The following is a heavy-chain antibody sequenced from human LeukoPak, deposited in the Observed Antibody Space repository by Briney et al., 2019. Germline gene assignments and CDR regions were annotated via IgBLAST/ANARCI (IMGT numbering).Heavy chain of an antibody. CDR3: ARARDSNYVGSNWFDP. V-gene: IGHV1-2*02. Sequence: ASVKVSCTASGYTFTGYYMHWVRQAPGQGLEWMGWINPNSGGTNYAQKFQGRVTMTRDTSISTAYMELSRLRSDDTAVYYCARARDSNYVGSNWFDPWGQGTLVTVSS. CDR2: INPNSGGT. CDR1: GYTFTGYY. J-gene: IGHJ5*02. D-gene: IGHD4-11*01.